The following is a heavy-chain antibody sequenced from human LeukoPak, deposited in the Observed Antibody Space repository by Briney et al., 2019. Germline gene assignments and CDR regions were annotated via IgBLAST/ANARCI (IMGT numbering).Heavy chain of an antibody. CDR1: GFTFSSYG. CDR2: ISYDGSNK. CDR3: AKDYGDYEVAY. D-gene: IGHD4-17*01. J-gene: IGHJ4*02. Sequence: HRGRSQTLSCAASGFTFSSYGMHWVRQAPGKGLEWVAVISYDGSNKYYADSVKGRFTISRDNSKNTLYLQMNSLRAEDTAVYYCAKDYGDYEVAYWGQGTLVTVSS. V-gene: IGHV3-30*18.